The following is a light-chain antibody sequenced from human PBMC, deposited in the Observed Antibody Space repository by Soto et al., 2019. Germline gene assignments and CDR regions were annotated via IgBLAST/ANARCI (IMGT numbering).Light chain of an antibody. CDR2: KAS. CDR1: QSVNSW. V-gene: IGKV1-5*03. CDR3: QQYNSYSIFT. Sequence: DIQMTQSPSTLSASVGDRVIITCRASQSVNSWLAWYQQKPGRPPKLLIYKASILQSGVPPRFSGSGSGTEFTLTISSLQPDDFATYYCQQYNSYSIFTFGPGTKVDIK. J-gene: IGKJ3*01.